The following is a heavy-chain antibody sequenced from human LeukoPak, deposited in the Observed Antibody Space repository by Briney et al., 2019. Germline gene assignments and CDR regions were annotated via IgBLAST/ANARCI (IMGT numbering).Heavy chain of an antibody. J-gene: IGHJ4*02. CDR1: GFTFSSYA. CDR2: ISGSGDST. D-gene: IGHD4-17*01. V-gene: IGHV3-23*01. CDR3: ARVGGYGDYSFSY. Sequence: GGSLRLSCAASGFTFSSYAMSWVRQAPGKGLEWVSGISGSGDSTYYADSVKGRFTISRDNSKNTLYLQMNSLRAEDTAVYYCARVGGYGDYSFSYWGQGTLVTVSS.